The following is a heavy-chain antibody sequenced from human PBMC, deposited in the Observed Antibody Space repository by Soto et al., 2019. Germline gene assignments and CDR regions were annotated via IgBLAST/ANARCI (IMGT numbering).Heavy chain of an antibody. V-gene: IGHV1-46*01. D-gene: IGHD7-27*01. Sequence: QVQLVQSGAEVKNPGASVKLSCKASGYIFTNYYIHWVRQAPGQGLEWMAIINPSGGSTNYAQKFQGRVTLARDTVTHRVYMELSSLRSEDTALYYCARDLTSGDYWGPGTLVTVSS. CDR2: INPSGGST. J-gene: IGHJ4*02. CDR1: GYIFTNYY. CDR3: ARDLTSGDY.